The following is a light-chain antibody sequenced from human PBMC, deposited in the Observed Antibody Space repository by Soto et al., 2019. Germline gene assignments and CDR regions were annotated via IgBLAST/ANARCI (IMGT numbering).Light chain of an antibody. V-gene: IGKV3D-15*01. Sequence: PGERVALSCSASQGIDSSYFTWYQQRPGQAPRLLIVGASTGATNIPARFSGSGSGTEFTLTISSLQSEDFAVYYCQQYNNWPWTFGQGTKVDIK. J-gene: IGKJ1*01. CDR3: QQYNNWPWT. CDR1: QGIDSSY. CDR2: GAS.